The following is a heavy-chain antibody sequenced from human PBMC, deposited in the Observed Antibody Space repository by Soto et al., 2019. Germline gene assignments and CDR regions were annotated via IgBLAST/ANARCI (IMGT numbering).Heavy chain of an antibody. Sequence: GGSLRLSCTASGFTFENYAIHWVRQAPGKGLEWMALIFRDGRTNTNANSVRGRVTISRDNSKNTVYLQLNSLRPEDTALYYCAKDGGYQYPDIRGQGALVTVSS. CDR1: GFTFENYA. J-gene: IGHJ4*02. D-gene: IGHD6-25*01. V-gene: IGHV3-30*18. CDR2: IFRDGRTN. CDR3: AKDGGYQYPDI.